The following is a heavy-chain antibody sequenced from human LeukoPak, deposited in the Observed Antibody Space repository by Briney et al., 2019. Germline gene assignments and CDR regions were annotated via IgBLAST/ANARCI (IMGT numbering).Heavy chain of an antibody. Sequence: GGSLRLSCAASGFTFSSYWMHWVRQAPGKGLVWVSRINSDGSSTSYADSVKGRFTISRDNAKNTLYLQMNSLRAEDTAVYYCAREGYGDPAYWYFDLWGRGTLVTVSS. CDR3: AREGYGDPAYWYFDL. CDR1: GFTFSSYW. J-gene: IGHJ2*01. D-gene: IGHD4-17*01. V-gene: IGHV3-74*01. CDR2: INSDGSST.